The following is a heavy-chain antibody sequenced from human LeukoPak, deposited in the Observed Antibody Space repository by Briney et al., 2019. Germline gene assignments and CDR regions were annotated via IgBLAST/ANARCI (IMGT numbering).Heavy chain of an antibody. D-gene: IGHD6-19*01. V-gene: IGHV3-23*01. CDR3: AKGHFPPRSSGWYYFDY. CDR1: GFTFSSYA. J-gene: IGHJ4*02. CDR2: ISGSGGST. Sequence: GGSLRLSCAASGFTFSSYAMSRVRQAPGKGLEWVSAISGSGGSTYYADSVKGRFTISRDNSKNTLYLQMNSLRAEDTAVYYCAKGHFPPRSSGWYYFDYWGQGTLVTVSS.